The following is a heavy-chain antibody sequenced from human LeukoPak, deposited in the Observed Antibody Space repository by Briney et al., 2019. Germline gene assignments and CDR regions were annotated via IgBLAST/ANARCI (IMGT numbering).Heavy chain of an antibody. CDR2: IWYDGSNK. V-gene: IGHV3-33*01. Sequence: PGGSLRLSCAASGFTFSSYGIHWVRQAPGKGLEWVAVIWYDGSNKYYADSVKGRFTISRDNPKNTLYLQMNSLRAEDTAVYYCARDPAIAATKYYFDYWGQGTLVTVSS. CDR1: GFTFSSYG. CDR3: ARDPAIAATKYYFDY. D-gene: IGHD6-13*01. J-gene: IGHJ4*02.